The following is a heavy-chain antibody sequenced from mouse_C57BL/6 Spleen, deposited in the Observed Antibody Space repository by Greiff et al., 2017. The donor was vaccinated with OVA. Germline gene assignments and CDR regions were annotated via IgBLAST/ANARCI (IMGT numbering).Heavy chain of an antibody. CDR2: INPNNGGT. Sequence: EVQLQQSGPELVKPGASVKISCKASGYTFTDYYMNWVKQSHGKSLEWIGDINPNNGGTSYNQKFKGKATLTVDKSSSTAYMERRSLTSEDSAVYYCARGGTYYDYPYYAMDYWGQGTSVTVSS. V-gene: IGHV1-26*01. D-gene: IGHD2-4*01. J-gene: IGHJ4*01. CDR1: GYTFTDYY. CDR3: ARGGTYYDYPYYAMDY.